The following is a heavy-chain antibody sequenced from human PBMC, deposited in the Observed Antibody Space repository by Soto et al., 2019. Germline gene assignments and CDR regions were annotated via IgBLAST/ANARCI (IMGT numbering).Heavy chain of an antibody. D-gene: IGHD6-6*01. CDR3: ARDQLKSSSLNGDDAFDI. CDR1: GYTFTSYG. J-gene: IGHJ3*02. Sequence: ASVKVSCKASGYTFTSYGISWVRQAPGQGLEWMGWISAYNGNTNYAQKLQGRVSMTTDTSTSTAYMELRSLRSDDTAVYYCARDQLKSSSLNGDDAFDIWGQGTMVTVSS. V-gene: IGHV1-18*01. CDR2: ISAYNGNT.